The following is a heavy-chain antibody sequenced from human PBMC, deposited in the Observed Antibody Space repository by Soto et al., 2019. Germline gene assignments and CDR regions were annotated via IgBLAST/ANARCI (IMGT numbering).Heavy chain of an antibody. V-gene: IGHV2-5*02. CDR2: LYWDDDK. D-gene: IGHD6-13*01. CDR3: VHRAGMGGNSWLPGH. Sequence: QITLKESGPTLVKPTQTLTLTCTFSGFSLSTSEVGVGWIRQPPGKALEWLALLYWDDDKRYNPSLKSRLTIPQDPSKNQVVLTLTNMDPVDTATYYCVHRAGMGGNSWLPGHWGQGTLVTVSS. J-gene: IGHJ4*02. CDR1: GFSLSTSEVG.